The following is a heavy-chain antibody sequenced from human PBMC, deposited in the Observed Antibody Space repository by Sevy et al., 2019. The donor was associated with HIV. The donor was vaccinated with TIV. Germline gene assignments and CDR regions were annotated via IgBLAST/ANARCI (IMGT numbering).Heavy chain of an antibody. CDR3: AREGGVATTGDHDAFDI. CDR2: IIPIFGTP. V-gene: IGHV1-69*13. J-gene: IGHJ3*02. CDR1: GDTFSTYG. D-gene: IGHD7-27*01. Sequence: ASVKVSCKASGDTFSTYGLSWVRQAPGQGLEWMGGIIPIFGTPNYAQKFQGRVTITADESASTAYMELGSLRSEETALYYCAREGGVATTGDHDAFDIWGHGTLVTVSS.